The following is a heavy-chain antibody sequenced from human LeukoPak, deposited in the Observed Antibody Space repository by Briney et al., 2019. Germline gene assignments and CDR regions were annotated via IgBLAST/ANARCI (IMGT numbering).Heavy chain of an antibody. CDR3: ARDGDTVLTRGYYYYMDV. CDR2: ITSSSSYI. J-gene: IGHJ6*03. V-gene: IGHV3-21*01. CDR1: GFTFSSYS. Sequence: NTGGSLRLPCAASGFTFSSYSMNWVRQAPGKGPEWVSSITSSSSYIYYADSVKGRFTISRDNARNSLYLQMNSPRAEDTALYYCARDGDTVLTRGYYYYMDVWGKGTTVTVSS. D-gene: IGHD4-23*01.